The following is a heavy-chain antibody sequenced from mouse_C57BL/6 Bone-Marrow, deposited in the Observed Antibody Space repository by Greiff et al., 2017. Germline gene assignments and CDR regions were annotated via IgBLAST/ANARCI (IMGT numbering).Heavy chain of an antibody. CDR3: TRRITTVVATADY. D-gene: IGHD1-1*01. V-gene: IGHV1-5*01. CDR1: GYTFTSYW. J-gene: IGHJ2*01. CDR2: IYPGNSDT. Sequence: VQLQQSGTVLARPGASVKMSCKTSGYTFTSYWMHWVKQRPGQGLEWIGAIYPGNSDTSYNQKFKGKAKLTAVTSASTAYIELISLTNEDSAVYYCTRRITTVVATADYWGQGTTLTVSS.